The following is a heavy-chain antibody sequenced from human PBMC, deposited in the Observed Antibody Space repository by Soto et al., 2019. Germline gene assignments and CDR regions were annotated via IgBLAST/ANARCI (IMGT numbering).Heavy chain of an antibody. D-gene: IGHD3-9*01. Sequence: GGSLRLSCAASGFTFSSYAMSWVRQAPGKGLEWVSAISGSGGSTYYADSVKGRFTISRDNAKNTLYLQMNSLRAGDTAVYYCAKDVYYDILTGYYQDAFDIWGQGTMVTVSS. CDR2: ISGSGGST. J-gene: IGHJ3*02. CDR3: AKDVYYDILTGYYQDAFDI. V-gene: IGHV3-23*01. CDR1: GFTFSSYA.